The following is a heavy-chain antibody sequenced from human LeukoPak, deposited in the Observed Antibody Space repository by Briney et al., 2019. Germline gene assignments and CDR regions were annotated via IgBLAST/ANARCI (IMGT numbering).Heavy chain of an antibody. J-gene: IGHJ4*02. D-gene: IGHD3-10*01. Sequence: ASVKVSCKVSGYTLTELSMHWVRQAPGKGLEWMGGFDPEDGETIYAQKFQGRVTMTEDTSTDTAYMELSSLRSEATAVYYCATVYYGSGPGDYWGQGTLVTVSS. CDR3: ATVYYGSGPGDY. CDR1: GYTLTELS. V-gene: IGHV1-24*01. CDR2: FDPEDGET.